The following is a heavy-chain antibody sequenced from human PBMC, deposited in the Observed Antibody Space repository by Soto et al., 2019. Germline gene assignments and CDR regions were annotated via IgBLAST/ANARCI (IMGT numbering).Heavy chain of an antibody. CDR3: ARDYYDSSGYYLPPQY. CDR1: GGSISSSSYY. Sequence: SETLSLTCTVSGGSISSSSYYWGWIRQPPGKGLEWIGSIYYSGSTYYNPSLKSRVTISVDTSKNQFSLKLSSVTAADTAVYYCARDYYDSSGYYLPPQYWGQGXLVTVSS. V-gene: IGHV4-39*02. J-gene: IGHJ4*02. CDR2: IYYSGST. D-gene: IGHD3-22*01.